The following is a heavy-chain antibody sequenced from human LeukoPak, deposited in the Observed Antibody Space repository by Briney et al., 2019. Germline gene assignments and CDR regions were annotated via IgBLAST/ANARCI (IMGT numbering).Heavy chain of an antibody. Sequence: PSETLSLTCTVSGGSISSSSYYWGWIRQPPGKGLEWIGSIYYSGSTYYNPSLKSRVTISVDTSKNQFSLKLSSVTAADTAVYYCARRRGVAVAGTRPINWFDPWGQGTLVTVSS. D-gene: IGHD6-19*01. CDR2: IYYSGST. V-gene: IGHV4-39*01. CDR1: GGSISSSSYY. J-gene: IGHJ5*02. CDR3: ARRRGVAVAGTRPINWFDP.